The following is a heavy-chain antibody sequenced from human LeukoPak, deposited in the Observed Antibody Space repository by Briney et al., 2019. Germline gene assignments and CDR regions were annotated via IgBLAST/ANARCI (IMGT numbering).Heavy chain of an antibody. CDR2: INPDGGGT. CDR3: ARPPTLEAEGFDI. V-gene: IGHV1-2*02. J-gene: IGHJ3*02. D-gene: IGHD1-1*01. CDR1: GYTFSDLY. Sequence: GASVKVSCKASGYTFSDLYIHWVRQAPGQGLEWMGWINPDGGGTEFEQKFQDRVTVTRDTSTSTAFLEISRLTFDDTAVYYCARPPTLEAEGFDIWGQGTMVIVSS.